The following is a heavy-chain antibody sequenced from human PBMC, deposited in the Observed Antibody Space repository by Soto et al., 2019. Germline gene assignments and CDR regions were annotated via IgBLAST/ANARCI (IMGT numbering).Heavy chain of an antibody. CDR1: GYTFTGYY. Sequence: ASVKVSCKASGYTFTGYYMHWVRQAPGQGLEWMGWINPNSGGTNYAQKFQGRVTMTRDTSISTAYMELSRLRSDDTAVYYCASALLWFGELHSDYWGKGTLVTVSS. D-gene: IGHD3-10*01. J-gene: IGHJ4*02. V-gene: IGHV1-2*02. CDR2: INPNSGGT. CDR3: ASALLWFGELHSDY.